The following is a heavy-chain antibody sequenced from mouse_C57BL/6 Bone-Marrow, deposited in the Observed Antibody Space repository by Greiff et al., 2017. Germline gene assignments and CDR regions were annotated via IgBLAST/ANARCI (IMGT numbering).Heavy chain of an antibody. CDR3: ARVKENSLLAY. J-gene: IGHJ3*01. Sequence: QVQLQQPGAELVKPGASVKMSCKASGYTFTSYWITWVKQRPGQGLEWIGDIYPGSGSTNYNEKFKCKATLTVDTASSTAYMQLSSLTSEDSAVYYCARVKENSLLAYWGRGTLVTVTA. CDR2: IYPGSGST. D-gene: IGHD1-2*01. V-gene: IGHV1-55*01. CDR1: GYTFTSYW.